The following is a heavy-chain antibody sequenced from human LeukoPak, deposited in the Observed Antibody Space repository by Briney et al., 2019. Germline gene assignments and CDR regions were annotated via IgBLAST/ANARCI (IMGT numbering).Heavy chain of an antibody. D-gene: IGHD2-15*01. J-gene: IGHJ4*02. V-gene: IGHV1-18*01. CDR2: ISAYNGNT. Sequence: ASVKVSCKASGYTFTTYGISWMRQAPGQGLEWMGWISAYNGNTNSAQKLQGRVTMTTDTSTSTAYMELRSLRSDDTAVYYCARDFRPTYCSGGSCYHIDYYFDYWGQGTLVTVSS. CDR3: ARDFRPTYCSGGSCYHIDYYFDY. CDR1: GYTFTTYG.